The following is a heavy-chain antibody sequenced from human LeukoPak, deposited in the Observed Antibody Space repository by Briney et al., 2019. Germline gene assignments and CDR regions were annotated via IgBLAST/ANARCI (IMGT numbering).Heavy chain of an antibody. CDR3: ARVLLWFGDKAHFDY. CDR2: INHSGST. V-gene: IGHV4-34*01. CDR1: SGSFSGYY. J-gene: IGHJ4*02. Sequence: SETLSLTCAVYSGSFSGYYWSWIRQPPGKGLEWIGEINHSGSTNYNPSLKSRVTISVDTSKNQFSLKLNSVTAADTAVYYCARVLLWFGDKAHFDYWGQGTLVTVSS. D-gene: IGHD3-10*01.